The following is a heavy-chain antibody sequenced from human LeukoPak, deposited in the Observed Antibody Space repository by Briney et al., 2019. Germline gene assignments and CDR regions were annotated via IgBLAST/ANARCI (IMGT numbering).Heavy chain of an antibody. D-gene: IGHD6-13*01. V-gene: IGHV4-30-4*01. CDR2: IYYSGST. Sequence: SETLSLTCTVSGGSISSGDYYWSWIRQPPGKGLEWIGYIYYSGSTYYNPSLKSRVTISVDTSKNQFSLKLSSVTAADTAVYYCASTEAASYYYGMDVWGKGTTATVSS. CDR1: GGSISSGDYY. CDR3: ASTEAASYYYGMDV. J-gene: IGHJ6*04.